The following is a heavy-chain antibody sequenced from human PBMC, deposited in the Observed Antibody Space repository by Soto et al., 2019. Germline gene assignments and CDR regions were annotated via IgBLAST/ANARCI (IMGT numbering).Heavy chain of an antibody. J-gene: IGHJ4*02. CDR3: ARVFVRGGHYSIES. CDR1: GFTFSDHY. CDR2: IRDKARRYTT. Sequence: EVQLVQSGGGLVQPGGSLRLSCAASGFTFSDHYMDWVRQAPGKGLEWVGRIRDKARRYTTEYAASAKGRVTISRDESKNSLYLQMSNLKTEDTAIYYCARVFVRGGHYSIESWGQGTLVTVSS. D-gene: IGHD2-15*01. V-gene: IGHV3-72*01.